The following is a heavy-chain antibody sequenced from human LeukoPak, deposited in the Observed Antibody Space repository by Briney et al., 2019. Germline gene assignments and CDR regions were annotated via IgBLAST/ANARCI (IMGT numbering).Heavy chain of an antibody. CDR3: ARRDIRTGWSFDY. V-gene: IGHV4-4*07. D-gene: IGHD6-19*01. J-gene: IGHJ4*02. CDR1: GGSISNYH. Sequence: SETLSLTCTVSGGSISNYHWSWIRQPAGKGLEWIGQIHTSGSTNYNPPLKSRVTMSIDTPENQVSLTIRSVTAADTAIYYCARRDIRTGWSFDYWGQGTLVTVSS. CDR2: IHTSGST.